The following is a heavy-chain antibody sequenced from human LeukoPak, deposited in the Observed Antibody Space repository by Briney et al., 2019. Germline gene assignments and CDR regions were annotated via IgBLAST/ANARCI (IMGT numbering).Heavy chain of an antibody. CDR3: ARGRYGDYGFDY. D-gene: IGHD4-17*01. V-gene: IGHV1-8*01. CDR2: MNPNSGNT. Sequence: ASVKVSCKASGYTFTSYDINWVRQATGQGLEWMGWMNPNSGNTGYAQKFQGRVTMTRSTSISTAYMELSSLRSEDTAVYYCARGRYGDYGFDYWGQGTLVTVSS. CDR1: GYTFTSYD. J-gene: IGHJ4*02.